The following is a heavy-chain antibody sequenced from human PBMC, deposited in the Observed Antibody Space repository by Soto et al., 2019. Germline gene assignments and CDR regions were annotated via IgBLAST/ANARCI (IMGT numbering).Heavy chain of an antibody. D-gene: IGHD6-6*01. CDR2: ISGTGGST. Sequence: GGSLRLSCAASGFTFSSYAMSWVRQAPGKGLEWVSGISGTGGSTYYADSVKGRFTISRDNSENTLYLQMNSLRAEDTAVYYCAKYETLYTSSSRWFDPRGQGTLVTVSS. V-gene: IGHV3-23*01. J-gene: IGHJ5*02. CDR1: GFTFSSYA. CDR3: AKYETLYTSSSRWFDP.